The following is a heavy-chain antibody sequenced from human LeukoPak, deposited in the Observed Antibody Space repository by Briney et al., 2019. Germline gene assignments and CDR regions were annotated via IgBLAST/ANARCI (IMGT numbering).Heavy chain of an antibody. V-gene: IGHV4-34*01. J-gene: IGHJ4*02. CDR3: ARGYLWGSRYDY. D-gene: IGHD3-16*01. Sequence: KPSETLSLTCAVYGGSFSGYYWSWIRQPPGKGLEWIGEINHSGSTNYNPSLKSRVTISVDTSKNQFSLKLSSVTAADTAVYYCARGYLWGSRYDYWGQGTLVTVSS. CDR2: INHSGST. CDR1: GGSFSGYY.